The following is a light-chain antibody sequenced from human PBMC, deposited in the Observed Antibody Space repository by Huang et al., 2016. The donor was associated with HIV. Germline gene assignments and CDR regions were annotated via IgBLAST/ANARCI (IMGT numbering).Light chain of an antibody. V-gene: IGKV3-20*01. CDR2: GAS. CDR1: QSVSSGY. Sequence: EIVLTQSPGTLSLSPGERATLSCRASQSVSSGYLAWDQQKPGQAPRLLIYGASSRATVIPDRVSGSGSGTDFTLTISRLEPEDCAVYYCQQYGSSPPGTFGQGTKLEIK. J-gene: IGKJ2*01. CDR3: QQYGSSPPGT.